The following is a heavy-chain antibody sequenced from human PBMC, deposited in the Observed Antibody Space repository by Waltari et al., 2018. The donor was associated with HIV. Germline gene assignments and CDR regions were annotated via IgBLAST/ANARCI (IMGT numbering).Heavy chain of an antibody. Sequence: QVQLVQSGAEVKKPGASVKVSCKASGYTFTSYAMHWVRQAPGQRLEWMGWINAGNGNTKYSQKFQGRVTITRDTSASTAYMELSSLRSEDTAVYYCARGQRIAVAGTFDYWGQGTLVTVSS. V-gene: IGHV1-3*01. J-gene: IGHJ4*02. CDR2: INAGNGNT. CDR1: GYTFTSYA. D-gene: IGHD6-19*01. CDR3: ARGQRIAVAGTFDY.